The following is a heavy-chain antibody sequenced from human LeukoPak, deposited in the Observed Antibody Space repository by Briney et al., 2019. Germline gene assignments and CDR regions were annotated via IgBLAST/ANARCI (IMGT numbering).Heavy chain of an antibody. Sequence: GGSLRLSCAASGFTFSTHAIHWVRQAPGKGREWVAFIWHDGSNKYYADSVKGRFTISRDNAKNTLYLQLSRLRVEDTAVYYCARGGETAETELDSWGQGTQVTVSS. CDR1: GFTFSTHA. V-gene: IGHV3-33*01. D-gene: IGHD2-21*01. J-gene: IGHJ4*02. CDR2: IWHDGSNK. CDR3: ARGGETAETELDS.